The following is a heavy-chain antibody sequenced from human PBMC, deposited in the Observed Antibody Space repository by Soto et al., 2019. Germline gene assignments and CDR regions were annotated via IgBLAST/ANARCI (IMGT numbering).Heavy chain of an antibody. CDR1: KFAFSTYG. D-gene: IGHD1-1*01. CDR3: GRRNWHFFDY. Sequence: QVQLVESGGGVVQPGGSLRLSCAASKFAFSTYGMHWVRQAPGKWLAWVAVIWNDSSNKYYADSVSGRFTLSRDNSKNTLYLQMNSLRAEDSAVYYCGRRNWHFFDYWGQGTMVSVSS. CDR2: IWNDSSNK. V-gene: IGHV3-33*01. J-gene: IGHJ4*02.